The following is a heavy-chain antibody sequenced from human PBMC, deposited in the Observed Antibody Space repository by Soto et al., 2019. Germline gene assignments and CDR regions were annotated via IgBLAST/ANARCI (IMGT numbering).Heavy chain of an antibody. Sequence: PGGSLRLSCTASGFTLNSYPMHWVRQAPGKGLECVSGIGGGGTGTYYANSVKGRFTISKDNSKNTLYLQMGSLRAEDMGVYYCVRRPHGYDIWGQGTMVTVSS. V-gene: IGHV3-64*01. J-gene: IGHJ3*02. CDR2: IGGGGTGT. CDR1: GFTLNSYP. CDR3: VRRPHGYDI.